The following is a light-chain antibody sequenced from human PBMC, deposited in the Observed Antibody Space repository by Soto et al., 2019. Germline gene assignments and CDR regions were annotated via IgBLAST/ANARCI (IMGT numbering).Light chain of an antibody. CDR1: QSVSTF. CDR2: DAS. CDR3: QQRSSWRVT. J-gene: IGKJ4*01. V-gene: IGKV3-11*01. Sequence: EIVLTQFPATLSLSPWERATLSCRASQSVSTFLAWYQQKPGQAPRLVVYDASKRATGIPARFSGSGSGTDLTLTISSLEPEDFAVYYCQQRSSWRVTFGGGTKVEIK.